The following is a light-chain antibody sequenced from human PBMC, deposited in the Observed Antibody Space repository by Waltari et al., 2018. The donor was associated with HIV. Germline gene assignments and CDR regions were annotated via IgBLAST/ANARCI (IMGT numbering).Light chain of an antibody. J-gene: IGLJ2*01. CDR2: YKSDSAK. Sequence: QAVLTQPASLSASPGASASLTCTLRSGIDVAIYRIYWYQQKPGSPPQYLLRYKSDSAKQQGSGVPSRFSGSKDASANAGILLISGLQSGDEADYYCVIWHNSAWVFGGGTKLTVL. CDR1: SGIDVAIYR. V-gene: IGLV5-45*01. CDR3: VIWHNSAWV.